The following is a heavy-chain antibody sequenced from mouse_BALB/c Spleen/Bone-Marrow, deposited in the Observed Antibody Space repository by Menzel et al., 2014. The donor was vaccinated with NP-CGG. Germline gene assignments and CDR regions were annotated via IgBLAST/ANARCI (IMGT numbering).Heavy chain of an antibody. CDR1: GYTFTSYW. CDR3: AYYRYDVTY. J-gene: IGHJ2*01. D-gene: IGHD2-14*01. CDR2: IAPGSGST. Sequence: DLVKPGASVTLSCKASGYTFTSYWINWIKQRPGQGLEWIGRIAPGSGSTYYNEMIKGKAILTVDTPSSTAYIQLSSLSSEDAAVYFCAYYRYDVTYWGQGPTLTVSS. V-gene: IGHV1S41*01.